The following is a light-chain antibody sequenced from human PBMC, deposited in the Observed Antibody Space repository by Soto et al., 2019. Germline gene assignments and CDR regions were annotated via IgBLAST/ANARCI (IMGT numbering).Light chain of an antibody. Sequence: QSALTQPASVSGSPGQSITISCTGSSSDVGGYNYVSWYQQYPGKAPKLMIYAVSDRPPGVSNRFSGSKSGNTASLTISGLQAEDEADYYCKSYTSSSTREVFGTGTKLTVL. V-gene: IGLV2-14*01. CDR1: SSDVGGYNY. CDR3: KSYTSSSTREV. CDR2: AVS. J-gene: IGLJ1*01.